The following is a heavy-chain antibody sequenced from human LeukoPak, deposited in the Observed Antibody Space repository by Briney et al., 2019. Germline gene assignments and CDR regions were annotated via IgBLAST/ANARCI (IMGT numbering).Heavy chain of an antibody. V-gene: IGHV4-39*02. Sequence: KPSETLSLTCNVSGASISSSSYYWGWIRQPPGKELEWIGSIYSSGSTYYNPSLKSRVTISLDTSKTFFSLRLSSVTAADTAVYYCARCIPSVVLTALHAFDIWGQGTMVTVSS. CDR1: GASISSSSYY. D-gene: IGHD2-21*02. CDR3: ARCIPSVVLTALHAFDI. CDR2: IYSSGST. J-gene: IGHJ3*02.